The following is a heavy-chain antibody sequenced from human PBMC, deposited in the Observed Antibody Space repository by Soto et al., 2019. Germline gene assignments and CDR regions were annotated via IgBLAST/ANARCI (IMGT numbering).Heavy chain of an antibody. V-gene: IGHV3-30-3*01. D-gene: IGHD6-13*01. CDR2: ISYDGSNK. J-gene: IGHJ6*02. CDR3: ARVGPAAAEDYYYYGMDV. CDR1: GFTFSSYA. Sequence: GGSLRLSCAASGFTFSSYAMHWVRQAPGKGLEWVAVISYDGSNKYYADSVKGRFTISRDNSKNTLYLQMNSLRAEDTAMYYCARVGPAAAEDYYYYGMDVWGQGTTVTVSS.